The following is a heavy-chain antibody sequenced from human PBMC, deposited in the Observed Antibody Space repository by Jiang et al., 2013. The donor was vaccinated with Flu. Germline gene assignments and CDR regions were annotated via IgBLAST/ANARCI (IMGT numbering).Heavy chain of an antibody. V-gene: IGHV1-69*01. J-gene: IGHJ4*02. CDR3: ARSYYYDSSGYQYYFDY. Sequence: SGAEVKKPGSSVKVSCKASGGTFSSYAISWVRQAPGQGLEWMGGIIPIFGTANYAQKFQGRVTITADESTSTAYMELSSLRSEDTAVYYCARSYYYDSSGYQYYFDYWGQGTLVTVSS. D-gene: IGHD3-22*01. CDR1: GGTFSSYA. CDR2: IIPIFGTA.